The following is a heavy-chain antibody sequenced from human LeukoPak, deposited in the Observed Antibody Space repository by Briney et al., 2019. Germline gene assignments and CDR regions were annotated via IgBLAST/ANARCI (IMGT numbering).Heavy chain of an antibody. CDR2: IYPGDSDT. J-gene: IGHJ4*02. CDR3: ARVNYYGSGSYNSLYYFDY. V-gene: IGHV5-51*01. D-gene: IGHD3-10*01. Sequence: GESLKISCKGSGYSFTSYWIGWVRQMPGKGLEWMGIIYPGDSDTRYSPSFQGQVTISADKSISTAYLQWSSLKASDTAMYYCARVNYYGSGSYNSLYYFDYWGQGTLVTVSS. CDR1: GYSFTSYW.